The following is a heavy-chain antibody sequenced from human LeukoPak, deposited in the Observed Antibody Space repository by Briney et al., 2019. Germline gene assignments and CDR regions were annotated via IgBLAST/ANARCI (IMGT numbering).Heavy chain of an antibody. CDR1: GFTFDDHA. Sequence: GGSLRLSCAASGFTFDDHAMHWVRQAPGKGLEWVSLISGDGGSTYYADSVKGRFTISRDNSKNSLYLQMNSLRAEDTAVYYCARGTIAAAGYYYFDYWGQGTQVTVSS. D-gene: IGHD6-13*01. V-gene: IGHV3-43*02. J-gene: IGHJ4*02. CDR2: ISGDGGST. CDR3: ARGTIAAAGYYYFDY.